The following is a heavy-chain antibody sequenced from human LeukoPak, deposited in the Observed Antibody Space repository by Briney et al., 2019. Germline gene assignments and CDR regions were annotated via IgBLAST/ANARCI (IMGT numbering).Heavy chain of an antibody. J-gene: IGHJ4*02. D-gene: IGHD3-22*01. Sequence: RRSLRLSCAASGFTFSSYAMHWVRQAPGKGLEWVAVISYDGSNKYYADSVKGRFTISRDNSKNTLYLQMNSLRAEDTAVYYCARAAGMVIYPFDYWGQGTLVTVSS. CDR2: ISYDGSNK. CDR3: ARAAGMVIYPFDY. CDR1: GFTFSSYA. V-gene: IGHV3-30-3*01.